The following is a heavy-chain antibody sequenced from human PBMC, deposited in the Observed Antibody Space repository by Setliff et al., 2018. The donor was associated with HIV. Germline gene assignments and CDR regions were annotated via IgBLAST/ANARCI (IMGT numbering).Heavy chain of an antibody. Sequence: SETLSLTCTVSGGSISSSSYYWGWIRQPPGKGLEWIGSIYYSGSTYYNPSLKSRVTISVDTSKNQFSLKLSSVTAADTAVYYCATVLMVYAIGGRYFQHWGQGTLVT. V-gene: IGHV4-39*01. CDR3: ATVLMVYAIGGRYFQH. D-gene: IGHD2-8*01. CDR2: IYYSGST. CDR1: GGSISSSSYY. J-gene: IGHJ1*01.